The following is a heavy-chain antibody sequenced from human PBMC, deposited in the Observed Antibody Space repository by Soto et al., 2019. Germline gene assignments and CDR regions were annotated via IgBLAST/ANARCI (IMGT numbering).Heavy chain of an antibody. D-gene: IGHD6-13*01. CDR3: ARFEHLVLH. J-gene: IGHJ1*01. CDR2: FIPIFGTL. V-gene: IGHV1-69*01. Sequence: QVQLVQSGAEVKKPGSSVKVSCKASGGTFSNFAISWVRQAPGQGLEWMGGFIPIFGTLNYAQRFQGRLTISADESTSTAYMELSCLRFEDTAVNYCARFEHLVLHWGQGTLVTLSS. CDR1: GGTFSNFA.